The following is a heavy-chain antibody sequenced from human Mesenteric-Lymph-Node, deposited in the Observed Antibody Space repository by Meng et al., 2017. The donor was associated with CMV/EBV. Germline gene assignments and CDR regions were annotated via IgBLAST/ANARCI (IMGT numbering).Heavy chain of an antibody. D-gene: IGHD5-12*01. V-gene: IGHV2-5*01. CDR2: IYWNDDK. CDR1: GFSRSTAGVG. J-gene: IGHJ4*02. Sequence: FSGFSRSTAGVGVTWIRQPPGKALEWLALIYWNDDKHYSPSLKSRLTITKDTSKNQVVLKMTNMNPVDTGTYYCARTVAAIPLHFDYWGQGTLVTVSS. CDR3: ARTVAAIPLHFDY.